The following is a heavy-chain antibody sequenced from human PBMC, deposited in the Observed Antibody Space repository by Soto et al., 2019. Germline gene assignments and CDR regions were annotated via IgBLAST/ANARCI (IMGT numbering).Heavy chain of an antibody. J-gene: IGHJ5*02. CDR1: GYTFTSYY. Sequence: ASVKVSCKASGYTFTSYYMHWVRQAPGQGLEWMGWISAYNGNTNYAQKLQGRVTMTTDTSTSTAYMELRSLRSDDTAVYYCARWYGSGTVLRFDPWGQGTLVTVSS. CDR3: ARWYGSGTVLRFDP. V-gene: IGHV1-18*04. D-gene: IGHD3-10*01. CDR2: ISAYNGNT.